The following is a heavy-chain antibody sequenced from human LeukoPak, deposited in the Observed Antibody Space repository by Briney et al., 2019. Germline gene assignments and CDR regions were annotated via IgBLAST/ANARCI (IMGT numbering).Heavy chain of an antibody. CDR1: GFTFSNYW. CDR2: IKPDGSAK. V-gene: IGHV3-7*05. CDR3: VRGSSGTVVRGIAWAWFDP. Sequence: GGSLRLSCVASGFTFSNYWMTWVRQAPGKGLEWVANIKPDGSAKHFVDSVRGRFTISRDNAKDSLYLQMNSLRAEDTAVYYCVRGSSGTVVRGIAWAWFDPWGQGTLVAVSS. D-gene: IGHD3-10*01. J-gene: IGHJ5*02.